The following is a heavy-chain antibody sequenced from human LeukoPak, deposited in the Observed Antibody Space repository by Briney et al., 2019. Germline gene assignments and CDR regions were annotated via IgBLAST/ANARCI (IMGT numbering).Heavy chain of an antibody. D-gene: IGHD2-8*01. Sequence: TGGSLRLSCAASGFTFSSYWMSWVRQAPGKGLEWVANIKQDGSEKYYVDSVKGRFTTSRDNAKNSLYLQMNSLRAEDTAVYYCARDKHCTNGVCYSPSYAFDIWGQGTMVTVSS. CDR1: GFTFSSYW. CDR2: IKQDGSEK. J-gene: IGHJ3*02. V-gene: IGHV3-7*01. CDR3: ARDKHCTNGVCYSPSYAFDI.